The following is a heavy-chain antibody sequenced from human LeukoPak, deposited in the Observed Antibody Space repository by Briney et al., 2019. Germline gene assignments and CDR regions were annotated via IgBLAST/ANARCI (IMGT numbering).Heavy chain of an antibody. CDR3: ARDLDEGCSSTSCYIPFDY. Sequence: GASVKVSCKASGYTFTSYYMDWVRQAPGQGLEWMGIINPSGGSTSYAQKFQGRVTMTRDTSTSTVYMELSSLRSEDTAVYYCARDLDEGCSSTSCYIPFDYWGQGTLVTVSS. CDR1: GYTFTSYY. J-gene: IGHJ4*02. D-gene: IGHD2-2*02. V-gene: IGHV1-46*01. CDR2: INPSGGST.